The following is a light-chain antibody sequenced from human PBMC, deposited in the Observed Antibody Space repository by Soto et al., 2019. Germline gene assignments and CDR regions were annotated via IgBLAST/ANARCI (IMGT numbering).Light chain of an antibody. CDR2: AAS. Sequence: ETVWTQSPGTLSLSPGERVTLSCRASQSVINNNLAWFQQKPGQPPRLLIHAASTRAVGIPDRFSGSGSGTDFTLAISRLEPEDFAVYYCLQYGDSAYTFGLGTKLEMK. CDR1: QSVINNN. CDR3: LQYGDSAYT. V-gene: IGKV3-20*01. J-gene: IGKJ2*01.